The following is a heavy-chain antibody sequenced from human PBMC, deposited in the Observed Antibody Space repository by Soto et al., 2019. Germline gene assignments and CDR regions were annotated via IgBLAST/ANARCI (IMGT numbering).Heavy chain of an antibody. CDR3: AQTLRWLRPDY. CDR2: IYWDDDK. J-gene: IGHJ4*02. CDR1: GFSLSTSGVG. V-gene: IGHV2-5*02. Sequence: QITLKESGPTLVKPTQPLTLTCTFSGFSLSTSGVGVGWIRQPPGKALEWLALIYWDDDKRYSPSLKSRLTITKDTSKNQVVLTMTNMDPVDTATYYCAQTLRWLRPDYWGQGTLVTVSS. D-gene: IGHD5-12*01.